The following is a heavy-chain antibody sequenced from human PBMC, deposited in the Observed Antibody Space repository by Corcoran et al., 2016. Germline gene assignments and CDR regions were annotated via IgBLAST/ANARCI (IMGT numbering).Heavy chain of an antibody. CDR2: IEWDDDK. CDR1: GFSLSTSGMC. D-gene: IGHD1-1*01. V-gene: IGHV2-70*01. J-gene: IGHJ6*02. CDR3: AGLTWIRGSDGMDV. Sequence: QVTLRESGPALVKPTQTLTLTCTFSGFSLSTSGMCVSWIRQPPGKALEWLALIEWDDDKYYSTSLKTRLTISKDTSKNQVVLTMTNMDPVDTATYYCAGLTWIRGSDGMDVWGQGTTVTGSS.